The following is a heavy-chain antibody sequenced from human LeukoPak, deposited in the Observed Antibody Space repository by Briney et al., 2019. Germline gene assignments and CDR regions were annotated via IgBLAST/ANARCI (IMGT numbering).Heavy chain of an antibody. CDR1: GYTFTSYD. J-gene: IGHJ6*02. Sequence: ASVKVSCKASGYTFTSYDINWARQATGQGLEWMGWMNPNSGNTGYAQKFQGRVTMTRNTSISTAYMELSSLRSEDTAVYYCARWEGYYDQNGMDVWGQGTTVTVSS. V-gene: IGHV1-8*01. D-gene: IGHD3-22*01. CDR3: ARWEGYYDQNGMDV. CDR2: MNPNSGNT.